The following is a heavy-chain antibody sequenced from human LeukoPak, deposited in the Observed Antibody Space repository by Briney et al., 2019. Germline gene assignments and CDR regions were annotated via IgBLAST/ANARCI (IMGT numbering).Heavy chain of an antibody. V-gene: IGHV3-23*01. CDR2: IIGSGGRT. J-gene: IGHJ4*02. CDR1: GFTFSSYT. D-gene: IGHD6-19*01. Sequence: GGSLRLSCATSGFTFSSYTMTWVRQAPGKRLERVSTIIGSGGRTYNADSVKGRFTISRDNSKNTLYLQMNSLRAEDTAVYYCAKASSDSSGWSYYWGQGTLVTVSS. CDR3: AKASSDSSGWSYY.